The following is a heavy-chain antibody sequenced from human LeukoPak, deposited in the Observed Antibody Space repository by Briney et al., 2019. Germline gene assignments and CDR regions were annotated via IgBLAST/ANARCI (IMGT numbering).Heavy chain of an antibody. J-gene: IGHJ4*02. CDR1: GYSFTTYW. CDR2: IYPDDSDT. D-gene: IGHD5/OR15-5a*01. Sequence: GESLKISCKGSGYSFTTYWIDWVRQMPGKGLEWMGTIYPDDSDTKYSPSFQGQVTISADKSISTAYLQWSSLKASDTAMYYCARRRFSVYDLGYWGQGTLVTVSS. CDR3: ARRRFSVYDLGY. V-gene: IGHV5-51*01.